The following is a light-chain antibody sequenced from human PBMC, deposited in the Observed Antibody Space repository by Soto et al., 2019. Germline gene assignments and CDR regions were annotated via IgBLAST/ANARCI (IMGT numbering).Light chain of an antibody. V-gene: IGLV1-40*01. J-gene: IGLJ2*01. CDR2: DNS. Sequence: QSVLTQPPSVSGAPGERVTISCTGSSSNIGAGYDVHWYQQLPGTAPKLLIYDNSNRPSGVPVRFSGSKSGSSASLAITGLQAEDEADYYCQSYDSSLRRVFGGGTKVTVL. CDR1: SSNIGAGYD. CDR3: QSYDSSLRRV.